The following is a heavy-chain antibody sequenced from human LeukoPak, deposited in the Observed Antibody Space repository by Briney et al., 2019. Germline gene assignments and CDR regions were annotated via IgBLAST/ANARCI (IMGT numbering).Heavy chain of an antibody. Sequence: PGGSLRLSCAASGFTFSDYYMSWIRQAPGKGLEWVSYISSSGSTIYYADSVKGRFTISRDNAKNSLYLQMNSLRAEDTAVYYCASTIRKYYYGSGSYSQLYYMDVWGKGTTVTVSS. CDR2: ISSSGSTI. D-gene: IGHD3-10*01. CDR3: ASTIRKYYYGSGSYSQLYYMDV. CDR1: GFTFSDYY. V-gene: IGHV3-11*01. J-gene: IGHJ6*03.